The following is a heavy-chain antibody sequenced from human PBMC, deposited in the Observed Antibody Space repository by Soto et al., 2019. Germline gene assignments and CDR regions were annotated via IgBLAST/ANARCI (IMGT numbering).Heavy chain of an antibody. Sequence: QLQLQESGPGLVKPSETLSLTCTVSGGSISSSSYYWGWIRQPPGKGLEWIGRIYYSGSTYYNPSIERRVTLSVVTSTSESSPQLSFVTAADTAVYYFASNRGTMSLTDYWGQGTMVTVSS. CDR2: IYYSGST. CDR1: GGSISSSSYY. V-gene: IGHV4-39*01. CDR3: ASNRGTMSLTDY. J-gene: IGHJ4*02. D-gene: IGHD2-2*01.